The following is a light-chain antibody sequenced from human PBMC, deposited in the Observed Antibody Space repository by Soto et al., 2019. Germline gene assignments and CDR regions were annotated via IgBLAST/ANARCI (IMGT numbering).Light chain of an antibody. CDR2: AAS. Sequence: DIQLTQSPSFLSASVGDRVTITCRASQGISSYLAWYQQKPGKAPKLLIYAASTLQSGVPSRFRCSGSVTKFTLTISSMQPEDFATYYCQQLNSYPPWTFGQGTKVEIK. J-gene: IGKJ1*01. CDR3: QQLNSYPPWT. V-gene: IGKV1-9*01. CDR1: QGISSY.